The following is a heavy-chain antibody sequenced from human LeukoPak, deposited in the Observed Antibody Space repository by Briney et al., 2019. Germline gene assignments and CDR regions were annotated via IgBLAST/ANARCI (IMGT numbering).Heavy chain of an antibody. J-gene: IGHJ5*02. CDR3: TRMSRRAPWLPDL. Sequence: GGSLRLSCAASGFTFNSYWMQWVRQAPGKGLVWVSRLSPDGSSTTSADSVKRRFTISRDNAKNTLYLQIGSLRADDTAVYYCTRMSRRAPWLPDLWGQGTLVTVSS. CDR2: LSPDGSST. D-gene: IGHD5-12*01. V-gene: IGHV3-74*01. CDR1: GFTFNSYW.